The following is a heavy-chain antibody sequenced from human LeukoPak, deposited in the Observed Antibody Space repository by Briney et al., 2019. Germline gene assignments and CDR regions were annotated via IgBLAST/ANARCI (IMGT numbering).Heavy chain of an antibody. Sequence: PGGPLSLSCAAPGFTFSGYARSWFRRAQGKGLEWSSAISGSGGSTYYADSVKGRFTISRDNSKNTLYLQMNSLRAEDTAVYYCAKDAGYCSSTSCKHPTLLFDIWGQGTMVTVSS. D-gene: IGHD2-2*01. J-gene: IGHJ3*02. CDR3: AKDAGYCSSTSCKHPTLLFDI. CDR1: GFTFSGYA. V-gene: IGHV3-23*01. CDR2: ISGSGGST.